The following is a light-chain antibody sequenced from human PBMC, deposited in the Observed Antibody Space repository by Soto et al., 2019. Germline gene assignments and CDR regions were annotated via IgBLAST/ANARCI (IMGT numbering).Light chain of an antibody. Sequence: EIVLTQSPGTLSLSPGERATLSCRARQSVSSSYLAWYQQQPGQAPRLLIYGASSRATGIPARFSGSGSGTDFTLTISRLEPEDFAVYYCQQYGSSLFTCGPGTHVDIK. CDR3: QQYGSSLFT. CDR2: GAS. CDR1: QSVSSSY. J-gene: IGKJ3*01. V-gene: IGKV3-20*01.